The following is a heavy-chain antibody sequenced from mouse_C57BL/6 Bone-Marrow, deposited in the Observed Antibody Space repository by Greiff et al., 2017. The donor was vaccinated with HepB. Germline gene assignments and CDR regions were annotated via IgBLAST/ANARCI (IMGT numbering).Heavy chain of an antibody. Sequence: QVHVKQSGAELVKPGASVKMSCKASGYTFTTYPIEWMKQNHGKSLEWIGNFHPYNDDTKYNEKFKGKATLTVEKSSSTVYLELSRLTSDDSAVYYCARRNYGSSYHYFDVWGTGTTVTVSS. J-gene: IGHJ1*03. D-gene: IGHD1-1*01. CDR3: ARRNYGSSYHYFDV. CDR2: FHPYNDDT. V-gene: IGHV1-47*01. CDR1: GYTFTTYP.